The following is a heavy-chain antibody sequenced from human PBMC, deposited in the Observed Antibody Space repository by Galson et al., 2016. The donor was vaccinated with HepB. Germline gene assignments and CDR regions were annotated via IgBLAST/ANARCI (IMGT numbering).Heavy chain of an antibody. CDR3: AKEGALLWFGEIFFDY. CDR1: GYIFTSYA. Sequence: VKVSCKASGYIFTSYAIHWVRQAPGQSLEWLGWINSDTGNTHYSRKFQGRVTITRDTSATTAPLELSSLRSEDTAVYYCAKEGALLWFGEIFFDYWGQGTLVTVSS. D-gene: IGHD3-10*01. V-gene: IGHV1-3*04. CDR2: INSDTGNT. J-gene: IGHJ4*02.